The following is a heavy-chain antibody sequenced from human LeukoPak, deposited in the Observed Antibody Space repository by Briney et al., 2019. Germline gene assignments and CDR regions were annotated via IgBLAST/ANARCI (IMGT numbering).Heavy chain of an antibody. Sequence: SETLSLTCTVSGRSISSDFWGWIRQPPGKGLECIGFIYYSGSTNYNPSLKSRVAISVATSKNQFSLNLSSVTAADTAVYYCARRGGEASYAFDIWGQGTMVTVSS. J-gene: IGHJ3*02. D-gene: IGHD2-21*01. CDR3: ARRGGEASYAFDI. V-gene: IGHV4-59*01. CDR2: IYYSGST. CDR1: GRSISSDF.